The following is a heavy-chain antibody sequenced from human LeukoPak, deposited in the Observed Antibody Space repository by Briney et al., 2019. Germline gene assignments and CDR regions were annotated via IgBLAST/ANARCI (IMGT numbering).Heavy chain of an antibody. CDR1: GFTFSRSD. CDR2: IGTAGDT. V-gene: IGHV3-13*04. J-gene: IGHJ4*02. D-gene: IGHD6-19*01. Sequence: GGSLRLSCAASGFTFSRSDMHWVRQATEKGLEWVSAIGTAGDTYYPGSVKGRFTISRENAKNSLYLQMNSLRAGDTAVYYCVRASGWYYFDSWGQGTLVTVSS. CDR3: VRASGWYYFDS.